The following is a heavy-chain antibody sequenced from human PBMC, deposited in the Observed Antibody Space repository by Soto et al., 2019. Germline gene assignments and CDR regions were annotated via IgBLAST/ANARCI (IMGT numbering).Heavy chain of an antibody. D-gene: IGHD4-4*01. Sequence: VQLVESGGGLVKPGGSLRLSCAASGFTFSDYYMTWIRQAPGKGLEWVSYLSFSGATVYYADSVRGRFTISRDNAKNSLYLQMNSLRAEDTAVYYCATSDYSGNPKLIFNYWGQGTLVTVSS. CDR3: ATSDYSGNPKLIFNY. J-gene: IGHJ4*02. V-gene: IGHV3-11*01. CDR1: GFTFSDYY. CDR2: LSFSGATV.